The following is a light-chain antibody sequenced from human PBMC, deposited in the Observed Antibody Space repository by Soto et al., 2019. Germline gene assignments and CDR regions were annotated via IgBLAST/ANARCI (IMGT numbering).Light chain of an antibody. CDR3: MQLTQFPWT. J-gene: IGKJ1*01. V-gene: IGKV2-24*01. CDR2: KIS. Sequence: DIVMTQTPLSSPVTLGQPASISCRSSQSLVHSDGNTYLSWFQQRPGQPPRLLIYKISHRFSGVPDRFSGSGAGTDFTLKISRVGAEDVGVYYCMQLTQFPWTFGQGTKVEIK. CDR1: QSLVHSDGNTY.